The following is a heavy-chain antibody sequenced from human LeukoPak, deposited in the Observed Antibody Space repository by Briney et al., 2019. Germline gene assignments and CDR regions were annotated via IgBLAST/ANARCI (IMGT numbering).Heavy chain of an antibody. CDR3: AGGDGYNPWTFDY. CDR2: MYYSGST. CDR1: GGSISSSSYY. J-gene: IGHJ4*02. Sequence: PSETLSLTCTVSGGSISSSSYYWGWIRQPPGKGLEWIGIMYYSGSTYYNPSLKSRVTRSVDRSKNQFSLKLTSVTAADTAVYYCAGGDGYNPWTFDYWGQGTLVTVSS. V-gene: IGHV4-39*01. D-gene: IGHD5-24*01.